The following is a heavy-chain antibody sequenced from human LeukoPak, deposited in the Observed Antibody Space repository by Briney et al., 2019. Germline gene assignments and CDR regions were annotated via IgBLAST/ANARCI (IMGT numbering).Heavy chain of an antibody. CDR1: GFTFSDYS. V-gene: IGHV3-11*04. J-gene: IGHJ2*01. Sequence: NPGGSLRLSCAASGFTFSDYSMSWIRQAPGKGLEWVSYIRSSDSAIYYADSVKGRFTISRDNAKNSLYLQMNSLRAEDTAVYYCARRLSGSGSYGFDLWGRGTLVTVSS. D-gene: IGHD3-10*01. CDR2: IRSSDSAI. CDR3: ARRLSGSGSYGFDL.